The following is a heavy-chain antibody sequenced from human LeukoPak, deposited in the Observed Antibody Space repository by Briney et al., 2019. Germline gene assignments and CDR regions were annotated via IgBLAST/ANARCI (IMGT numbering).Heavy chain of an antibody. V-gene: IGHV3-7*01. Sequence: PGGSLRLSCAASGFTFSSYWMSWVRQAPGKGLEWVANIKQDGSEKYYVDSVKGRFTISRDNAKNSLYLQMNSLRDEDTAVYYCARFKLGVQYNWFDPWGQGTLVTVSS. CDR2: IKQDGSEK. CDR1: GFTFSSYW. J-gene: IGHJ5*02. D-gene: IGHD3-16*01. CDR3: ARFKLGVQYNWFDP.